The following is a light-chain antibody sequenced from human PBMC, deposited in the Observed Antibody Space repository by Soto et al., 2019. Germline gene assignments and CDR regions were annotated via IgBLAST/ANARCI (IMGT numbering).Light chain of an antibody. J-gene: IGKJ5*01. V-gene: IGKV3-20*01. CDR2: GAS. Sequence: ETVLTQSPGTLSLSPRERATLSCSASQSVSSSYLAWYQQKPGQAPRLLIYGASGRATGIPDRFSGSGSGTDFTLTISRLEPEDFAVYYCQQYGSSTITFGQGTRLEIK. CDR3: QQYGSSTIT. CDR1: QSVSSSY.